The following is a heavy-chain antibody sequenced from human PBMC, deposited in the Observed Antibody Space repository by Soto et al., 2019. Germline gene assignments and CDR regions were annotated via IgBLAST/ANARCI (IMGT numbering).Heavy chain of an antibody. Sequence: ETQSLTCTVSGDSVTNYFWSWMRQPSGPGLEWIGHIDHGGRTNYGPSLRSRVTMSLDSSKNQFSLNLSSVTAADTAVYFCARDPGYCTNGVCPIFDFWGQGLLVTVSS. CDR2: IDHGGRT. J-gene: IGHJ4*02. CDR1: GDSVTNYF. D-gene: IGHD2-8*01. CDR3: ARDPGYCTNGVCPIFDF. V-gene: IGHV4-59*02.